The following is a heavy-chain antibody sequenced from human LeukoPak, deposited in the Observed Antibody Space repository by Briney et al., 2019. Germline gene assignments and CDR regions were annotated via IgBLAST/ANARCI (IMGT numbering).Heavy chain of an antibody. CDR3: ARDRASYNWNYYYYGMDV. J-gene: IGHJ6*02. CDR2: ISSGSSSI. Sequence: GGSLRLSCAASGFTFSTYSMNWVRQAPGKGLEWVSYISSGSSSIYYADSVKGRFTISRDNAKNSLYLQMNSLRAEDTAVYYCARDRASYNWNYYYYGMDVWGQGTTVTVSS. D-gene: IGHD1-20*01. CDR1: GFTFSTYS. V-gene: IGHV3-21*05.